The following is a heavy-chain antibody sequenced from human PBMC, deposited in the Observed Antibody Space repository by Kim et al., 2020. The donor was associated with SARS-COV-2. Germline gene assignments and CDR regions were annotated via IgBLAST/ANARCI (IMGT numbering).Heavy chain of an antibody. CDR2: IYYSGST. CDR3: ARTYYGSGSYYSWFDP. D-gene: IGHD3-10*01. CDR1: GGSISSGGYY. J-gene: IGHJ5*02. V-gene: IGHV4-31*03. Sequence: SETLSLTCTVSGGSISSGGYYWSWIRQHPGKGLEWIGYIYYSGSTYYNPSLKSRVTISVDTSKNQFSLKLSSVTAADTAVYYCARTYYGSGSYYSWFDPWGQGTLVTVSS.